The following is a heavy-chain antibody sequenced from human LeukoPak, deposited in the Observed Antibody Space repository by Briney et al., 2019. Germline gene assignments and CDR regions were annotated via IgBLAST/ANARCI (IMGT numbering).Heavy chain of an antibody. CDR1: GYSFTSCW. D-gene: IGHD5-18*01. CDR3: ARTRLWSFFYDY. J-gene: IGHJ4*02. Sequence: KSLTISCKGSGYSFTSCWIGWVRQIPGKGLEWMGIIYPVDSDTRYSPSFQGQVTISADKSLSTAYLQWSSRKASDTAMYYCARTRLWSFFYDYWDQGTLVTVSS. CDR2: IYPVDSDT. V-gene: IGHV5-51*01.